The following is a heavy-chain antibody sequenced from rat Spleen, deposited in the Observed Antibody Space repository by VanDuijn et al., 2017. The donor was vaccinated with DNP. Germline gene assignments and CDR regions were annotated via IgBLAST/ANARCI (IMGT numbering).Heavy chain of an antibody. J-gene: IGHJ4*01. CDR1: GFTFNNYR. CDR3: ASSDLAYFAY. V-gene: IGHV5-31*01. D-gene: IGHD1-7*01. CDR2: ITPNGGTT. Sequence: EVQLVEYGGDLVQPGRSLKLSCVASGFTFNNYRMAWIRQVPGKGLAWIASITPNGGTTYYPDSVKCRFTVSRDNVKNTLYLQMDSLRSEDTATYYCASSDLAYFAYWGQGTSVTVSS.